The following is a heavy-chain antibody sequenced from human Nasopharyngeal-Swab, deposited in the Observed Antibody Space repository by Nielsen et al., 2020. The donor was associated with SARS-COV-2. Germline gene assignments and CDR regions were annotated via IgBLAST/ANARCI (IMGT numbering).Heavy chain of an antibody. Sequence: SLKISCAASGFTFAYYAMHLVRQAPGKGLEWVSGISWNSGTTGYADSVKGRFTISRDNAKSSLYLQMNSLRAEDTALYYCAKDFNVDTAMVTYYCGMDVWGQGTTVTVSS. D-gene: IGHD5-18*01. CDR1: GFTFAYYA. CDR2: ISWNSGTT. J-gene: IGHJ6*02. CDR3: AKDFNVDTAMVTYYCGMDV. V-gene: IGHV3-9*01.